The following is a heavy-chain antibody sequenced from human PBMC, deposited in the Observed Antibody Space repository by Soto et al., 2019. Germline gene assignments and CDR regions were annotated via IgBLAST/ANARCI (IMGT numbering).Heavy chain of an antibody. J-gene: IGHJ4*02. CDR1: GYTFTSYG. D-gene: IGHD2-15*01. CDR2: ISAYNGNT. V-gene: IGHV1-18*01. Sequence: QVQLVQSGAEVKKPGASVKVSCKASGYTFTSYGISWVRQAPGQGLEWMGWISAYNGNTNYAQKLQGRVTMTTDTSTITAYMKLRSLRSDDTAVYYCARLYCSGGSCYSIGLVYFDYWGQGTLVTVSS. CDR3: ARLYCSGGSCYSIGLVYFDY.